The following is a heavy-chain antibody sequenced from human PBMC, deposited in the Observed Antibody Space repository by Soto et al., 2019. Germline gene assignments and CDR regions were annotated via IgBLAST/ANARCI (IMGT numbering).Heavy chain of an antibody. J-gene: IGHJ4*02. CDR2: IYASGST. V-gene: IGHV4-4*07. CDR3: ARGGMVIIPTATPFDY. Sequence: SETLSLTCTVSGGSISTYYWRWIRQPAGKGLEWIGRIYASGSTNYNPSLKSRVTMSVATSKNQFSLKLSSVTAADTAVYYCARGGMVIIPTATPFDYWGQGTLVTVSS. CDR1: GGSISTYY. D-gene: IGHD2-2*01.